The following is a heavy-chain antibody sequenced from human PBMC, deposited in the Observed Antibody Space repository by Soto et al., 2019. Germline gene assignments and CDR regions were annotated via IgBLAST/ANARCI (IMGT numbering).Heavy chain of an antibody. J-gene: IGHJ4*02. CDR3: ARHESMDSFDY. CDR1: GGSISSSSYY. D-gene: IGHD2-8*01. CDR2: IYYSGST. V-gene: IGHV4-39*01. Sequence: QLQLQESGPGLVKPSETLSLTCTVSGGSISSSSYYWGWIRQPPGKGLEWVGSIYYSGSTYYNPSLKSRVTISVDTSKNQFSLKLSSVTAADTAVYYCARHESMDSFDYWGQGTLVTVSS.